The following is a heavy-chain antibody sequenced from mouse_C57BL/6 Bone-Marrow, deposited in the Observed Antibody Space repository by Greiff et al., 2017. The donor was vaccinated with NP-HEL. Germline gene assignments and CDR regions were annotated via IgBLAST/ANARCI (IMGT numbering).Heavy chain of an antibody. Sequence: QVQLQQPGAELVKPGASVKMSCKASGYTFTSYWITWVKQRPGQGLEWIGDIYPGSGSTNYNEKFKSKATLTVDTSSSTAYMPLSSLTSEDSAVYYCAREGNSNYGWYFDVWGTGTTVTVSS. V-gene: IGHV1-55*01. CDR3: AREGNSNYGWYFDV. CDR2: IYPGSGST. CDR1: GYTFTSYW. J-gene: IGHJ1*03. D-gene: IGHD2-5*01.